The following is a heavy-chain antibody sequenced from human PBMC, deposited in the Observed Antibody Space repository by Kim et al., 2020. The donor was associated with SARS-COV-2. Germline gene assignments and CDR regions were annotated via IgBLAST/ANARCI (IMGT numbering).Heavy chain of an antibody. CDR1: GFTFSSYA. Sequence: GGSLRLSCAASGFTFSSYAMHWVRQAPGKGLEWVAVISYDGSNKYYADSVKGRFTISRDNSKNTLYLQMNSLRAEDTAVYYCARDLGAAPGPDYCGQGTL. J-gene: IGHJ4*02. V-gene: IGHV3-30-3*01. CDR2: ISYDGSNK. CDR3: ARDLGAAPGPDY. D-gene: IGHD6-13*01.